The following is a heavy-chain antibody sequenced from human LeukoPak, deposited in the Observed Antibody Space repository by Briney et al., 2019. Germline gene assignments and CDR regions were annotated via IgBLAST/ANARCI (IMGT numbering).Heavy chain of an antibody. Sequence: GGSPRLSCAASGFIFSSFWMGWVRQAPGKGLEWVANIKGDGSKTFYVDSVKGRFTISRDNAKNSLYLQMNSLKAEDTAVYYCVRDLPDYWGQGTLVAVSS. V-gene: IGHV3-7*01. J-gene: IGHJ4*02. CDR3: VRDLPDY. CDR2: IKGDGSKT. CDR1: GFIFSSFW.